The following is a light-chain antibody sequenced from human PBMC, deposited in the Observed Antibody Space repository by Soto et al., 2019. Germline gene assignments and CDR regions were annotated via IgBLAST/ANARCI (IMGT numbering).Light chain of an antibody. CDR1: QDIRNN. CDR2: GAT. J-gene: IGKJ1*01. CDR3: LQDYSYPRT. Sequence: ALQMTQSPSSLSASIGDRVTITCRASQDIRNNLGWYQQKPGEAPKLLMFGATMLQTGVPSRFGGGGSGTDFTLTITSLQPEDFATYYCLQDYSYPRTFGQGTKVEIK. V-gene: IGKV1-6*02.